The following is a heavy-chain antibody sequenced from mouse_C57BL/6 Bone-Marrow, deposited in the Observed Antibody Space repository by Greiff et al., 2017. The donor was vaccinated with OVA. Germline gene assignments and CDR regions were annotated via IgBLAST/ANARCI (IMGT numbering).Heavy chain of an antibody. CDR2: IRSKSSNYAT. CDR1: GFTFNTYA. CDR3: VRDGYGSSPSYWYFDV. Sequence: EVQGVESGGGLVQPKGSLKLSCAASGFTFNTYAMHWVRQAPGKGLEWVARIRSKSSNYATYYADSVKDRFTISRDDSQSMLYLQMNNLKTEDTAMYYCVRDGYGSSPSYWYFDVWGTGTTVTVSS. V-gene: IGHV10-3*01. J-gene: IGHJ1*03. D-gene: IGHD1-1*01.